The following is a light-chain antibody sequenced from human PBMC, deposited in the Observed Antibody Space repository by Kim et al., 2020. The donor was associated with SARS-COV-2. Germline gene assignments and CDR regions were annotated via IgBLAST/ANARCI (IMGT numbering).Light chain of an antibody. CDR3: QSYDNSLTVVV. CDR2: DND. J-gene: IGLJ2*01. CDR1: STSIGAGYD. V-gene: IGLV1-40*01. Sequence: RVTNCCAGRSTSIGAGYDVHWYQQFPGTAPKLLIFDNDSRPSGVPDRFSGSKSGSSASLTITGLQAEDEADYYCQSYDNSLTVVVFGGGTQLTVL.